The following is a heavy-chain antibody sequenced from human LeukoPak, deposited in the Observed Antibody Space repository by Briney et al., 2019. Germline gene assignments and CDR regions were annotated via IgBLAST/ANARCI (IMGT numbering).Heavy chain of an antibody. CDR3: AKEALDYGDYAWDY. V-gene: IGHV3-30*04. CDR2: ISYDGSNK. CDR1: GFTVSYFA. J-gene: IGHJ4*02. D-gene: IGHD4-17*01. Sequence: TGGSLRLSFAASGFTVSYFAMHWARQAPGKGLEWVAVISYDGSNKYYADSVKGRFTISRDNSKNTLYLQMNSLRAEDTAVYYCAKEALDYGDYAWDYWGQGTLVTVSS.